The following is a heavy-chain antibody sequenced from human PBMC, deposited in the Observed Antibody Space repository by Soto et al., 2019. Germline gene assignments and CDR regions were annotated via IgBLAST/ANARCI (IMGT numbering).Heavy chain of an antibody. Sequence: PSETLSLTCTVSGGSISSYYWSWIRQPPGKGLEWIGYIYYSGSTNYNPSLKSRVTISVDTSKNQFSLKLSSVTAADTAVYYCARDLISSGWSNYYGMDVWGQGTTVTVSS. J-gene: IGHJ6*02. V-gene: IGHV4-59*01. CDR3: ARDLISSGWSNYYGMDV. CDR1: GGSISSYY. D-gene: IGHD6-19*01. CDR2: IYYSGST.